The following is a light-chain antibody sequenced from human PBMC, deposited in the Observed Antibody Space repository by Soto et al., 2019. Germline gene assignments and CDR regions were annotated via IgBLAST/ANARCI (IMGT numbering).Light chain of an antibody. Sequence: QSVLTQPPSVSGAPGQRVTISCTGSSSNIGAGYDVHWYQQLPGTAPKLLIYGNSNRPSVVPDRFSGAKSGTSASLAITGLQAEDEADYYCQSYDSSLSGYVVFGGGTKVTVL. CDR3: QSYDSSLSGYVV. J-gene: IGLJ2*01. CDR1: SSNIGAGYD. CDR2: GNS. V-gene: IGLV1-40*01.